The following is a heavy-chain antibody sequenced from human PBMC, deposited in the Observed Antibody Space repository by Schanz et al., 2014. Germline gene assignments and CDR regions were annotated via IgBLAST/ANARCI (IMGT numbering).Heavy chain of an antibody. CDR2: LDLEDGEI. D-gene: IGHD3-10*01. CDR3: ATAEDASGSYGLPACGV. CDR1: GYTLSKLS. Sequence: QVQLVQSGAEVKKAGASVKVSCKVSGYTLSKLSIHWVRQAPGKGLEWMGGLDLEDGEIVYAEQLKGRVTMTEDTSTDTAYMELSSLRSQDTAGYYCATAEDASGSYGLPACGVWGQGTTVIVSS. J-gene: IGHJ6*02. V-gene: IGHV1-24*01.